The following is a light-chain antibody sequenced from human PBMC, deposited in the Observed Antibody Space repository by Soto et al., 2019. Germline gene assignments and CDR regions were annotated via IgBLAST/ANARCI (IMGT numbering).Light chain of an antibody. V-gene: IGKV1-39*01. CDR1: DKMSRY. J-gene: IGKJ1*01. CDR3: QQSYSTPMT. Sequence: DILLIQSPSSLSASVGDRVTITCRANDKMSRYLNWYQQKPGKAPKLLIYAASNLQSGVPSRFSGSGSGADFILTISSLQPEDSATYYCQQSYSTPMTFGQGTKVEVK. CDR2: AAS.